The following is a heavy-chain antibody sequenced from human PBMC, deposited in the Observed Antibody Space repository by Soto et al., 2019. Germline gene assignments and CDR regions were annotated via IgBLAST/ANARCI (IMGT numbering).Heavy chain of an antibody. D-gene: IGHD2-15*01. J-gene: IGHJ6*03. CDR1: GYTFTSYA. V-gene: IGHV1-3*01. Sequence: ASVKVSCKASGYTFTSYAMHWGRQAKGQRLEWMGWINAGNGNTKYSQKFQGRVTITRDTSASTAYMELSSLRSEDTAVYYCASNRYCSGGSCYGRGYYYYYMDVWGKGTTVTVSS. CDR2: INAGNGNT. CDR3: ASNRYCSGGSCYGRGYYYYYMDV.